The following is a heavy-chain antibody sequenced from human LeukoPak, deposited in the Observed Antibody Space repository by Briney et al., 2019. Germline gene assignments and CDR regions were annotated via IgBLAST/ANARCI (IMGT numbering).Heavy chain of an antibody. V-gene: IGHV5-51*01. J-gene: IGHJ4*02. CDR2: IYPGDSDT. D-gene: IGHD3-10*01. CDR1: GYSFTSSW. CDR3: ARRPTMVRGVITDY. Sequence: LGESLKISCKGSGYSFTSSWICWVRQMPGKGLEWMGIIYPGDSDTRYSPSFQGQVTISADKSISTAYLQWSSLKASDTAMYYCARRPTMVRGVITDYWGQGTLVTVSS.